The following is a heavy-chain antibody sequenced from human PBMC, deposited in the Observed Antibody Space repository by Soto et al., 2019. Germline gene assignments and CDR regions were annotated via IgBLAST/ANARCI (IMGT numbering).Heavy chain of an antibody. CDR1: GGSFSGYY. CDR3: ARGYSSSQWAYFQH. CDR2: INQSGSI. D-gene: IGHD6-13*01. J-gene: IGHJ1*01. V-gene: IGHV4-34*01. Sequence: QVQLQQWGAGLLKPSETLSLTCAVYGGSFSGYYWSWIRQTPGKGLEWIGQINQSGSIKYNPSLKGRVIISEDTSKNQFSLNLVSVTAADTAVYYCARGYSSSQWAYFQHWGQGTPVTVS.